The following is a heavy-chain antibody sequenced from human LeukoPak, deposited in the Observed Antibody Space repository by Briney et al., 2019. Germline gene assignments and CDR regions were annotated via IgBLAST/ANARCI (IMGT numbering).Heavy chain of an antibody. CDR1: GFTFSSYG. Sequence: GGSLRLSCAASGFTFSSYGMHWVRQAPGKGLEWVSAISGSGGSTYYADSVKGRFTISRDNSKNTLYLQMNSLRAEDTAVYYCAKSRDYGGPTLFDYWGQGTLVTVSS. J-gene: IGHJ4*02. V-gene: IGHV3-23*01. CDR3: AKSRDYGGPTLFDY. CDR2: ISGSGGST. D-gene: IGHD4-23*01.